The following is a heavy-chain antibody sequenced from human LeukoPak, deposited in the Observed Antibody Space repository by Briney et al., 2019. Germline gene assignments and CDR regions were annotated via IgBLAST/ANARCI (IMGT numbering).Heavy chain of an antibody. CDR3: AREYGSGAFDI. D-gene: IGHD5-24*01. Sequence: GESLRLSCAASGFTFSSYGMHWVRQAPGKGLEWVAVISYDGSNKYYADSVKGRFTISRDNSKNTLYLQMNSLRAEDTAVYYCAREYGSGAFDIWGQGTMVTVSS. V-gene: IGHV3-30*03. CDR1: GFTFSSYG. CDR2: ISYDGSNK. J-gene: IGHJ3*02.